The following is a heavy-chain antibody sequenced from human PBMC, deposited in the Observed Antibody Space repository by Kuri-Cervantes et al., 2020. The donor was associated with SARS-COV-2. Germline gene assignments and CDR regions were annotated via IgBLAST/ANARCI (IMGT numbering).Heavy chain of an antibody. V-gene: IGHV4-34*01. D-gene: IGHD3-9*01. CDR2: INHSGSA. J-gene: IGHJ4*02. CDR1: GGSFNDYY. Sequence: SETLSLTCAVYGGSFNDYYWSWIRQPPGKGLEWIGEINHSGSATYTPSLTNRVTISVDTSKNQFSLRLTSLTAADTAVYYCARAEGLYDSLTAYYRYYFDFWGQGGLVTVSS. CDR3: ARAEGLYDSLTAYYRYYFDF.